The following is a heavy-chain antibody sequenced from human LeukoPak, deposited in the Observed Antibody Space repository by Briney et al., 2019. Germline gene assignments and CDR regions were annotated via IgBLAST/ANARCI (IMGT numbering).Heavy chain of an antibody. CDR1: GGSFSGYY. J-gene: IGHJ4*02. Sequence: PSETLSLTCAVYGGSFSGYYWNWIRQPPGKGLEWIGNIYYSGSTFYNPSLKSRVTMSVDTSKNQFSLKLSSVTAADTAVYYCARRATAAGSGFDYWGQGTLVTVSS. CDR2: IYYSGST. D-gene: IGHD6-13*01. CDR3: ARRATAAGSGFDY. V-gene: IGHV4-34*01.